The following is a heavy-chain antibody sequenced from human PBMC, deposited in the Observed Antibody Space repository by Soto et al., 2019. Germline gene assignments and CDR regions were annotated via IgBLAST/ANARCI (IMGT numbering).Heavy chain of an antibody. CDR1: GFTFSRYA. D-gene: IGHD3-3*01. J-gene: IGHJ5*02. V-gene: IGHV3-23*01. CDR3: AKRPYDFWSGYYWFDP. Sequence: EVQLLESGGGLVQPGGSLRLSCAASGFTFSRYAMSWVRQAPGKGLEWVSALSGSGGSTYYADSVKGLFTISRDNSKNTLYLQMNSLRAEDTAVDCCAKRPYDFWSGYYWFDPWGQGTLVTVSS. CDR2: LSGSGGST.